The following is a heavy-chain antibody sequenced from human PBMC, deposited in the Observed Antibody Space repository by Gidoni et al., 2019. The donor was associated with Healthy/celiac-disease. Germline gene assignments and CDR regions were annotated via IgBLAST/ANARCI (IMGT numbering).Heavy chain of an antibody. J-gene: IGHJ4*02. CDR2: ISSSSSTI. D-gene: IGHD6-19*01. Sequence: EVQLVESGGGLVQPGGSLSLSCAASGFPFSRYSMHWVRQAPGKGLEWVSYISSSSSTIYYADSVKGRFTISRDNAKNSLYLQMNSLRAEDTAVYYCARLYSSGWYFAAAPNSEYYFDYWGQGTLVTVSS. CDR3: ARLYSSGWYFAAAPNSEYYFDY. CDR1: GFPFSRYS. V-gene: IGHV3-48*01.